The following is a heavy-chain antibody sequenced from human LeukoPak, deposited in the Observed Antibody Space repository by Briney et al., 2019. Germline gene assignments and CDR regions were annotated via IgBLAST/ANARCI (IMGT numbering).Heavy chain of an antibody. Sequence: SETLSLTCTVAGGSISVHYWTSIRQPPGKWLEWIRQIHYSGRPDYNPSLKSRVTISVDTSKNQLSLKVTSVTGADTAVYYCARFGVDYDMDVWGQGTTVTVSS. J-gene: IGHJ6*02. D-gene: IGHD3-16*01. CDR1: GGSISVHY. CDR2: IHYSGRP. V-gene: IGHV4-59*11. CDR3: ARFGVDYDMDV.